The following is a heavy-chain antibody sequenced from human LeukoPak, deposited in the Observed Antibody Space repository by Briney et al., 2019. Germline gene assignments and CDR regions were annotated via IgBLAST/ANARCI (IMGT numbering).Heavy chain of an antibody. CDR2: INPSGGST. D-gene: IGHD1-26*01. CDR1: GYTLTSYY. J-gene: IGHJ4*02. V-gene: IGHV1-46*01. CDR3: ARRPSGSYLIVPFFDY. Sequence: GASVKVSCKASGYTLTSYYMHWVRQGPGPGLEWVGIINPSGGSTSYAQKFQGRVTMTRDTSTSTVYMELSSLRSEDTAVYYCARRPSGSYLIVPFFDYWGQGTLVTVSS.